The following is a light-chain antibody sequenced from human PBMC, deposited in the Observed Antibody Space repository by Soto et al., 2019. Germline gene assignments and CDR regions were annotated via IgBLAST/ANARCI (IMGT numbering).Light chain of an antibody. V-gene: IGKV1-8*01. CDR2: AAS. Sequence: AMRMTQSPSSLSASTGDRVTITCRASQGISSYLAWYQQKPGKTPKLLIYAASTLQSGVPSRFSGSGSGTDFTLTISCMQSEDFANYYCQQYYSYPLTFGGGTKVDXK. CDR3: QQYYSYPLT. CDR1: QGISSY. J-gene: IGKJ4*01.